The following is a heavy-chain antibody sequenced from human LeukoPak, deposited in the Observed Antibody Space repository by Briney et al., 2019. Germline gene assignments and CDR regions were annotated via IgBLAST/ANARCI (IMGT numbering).Heavy chain of an antibody. V-gene: IGHV3-74*01. D-gene: IGHD6-13*01. J-gene: IGHJ4*02. CDR1: GFTFSRYY. CDR3: TRVFVGDEYSSSGY. CDR2: INSDGRST. Sequence: GGSLRLSCAASGFTFSRYYMHWVRQAPGKGLVWVSRINSDGRSTTYADSVRGRFTISRDNAKNTLYLQMNSLKVEDTAMYYCTRVFVGDEYSSSGYWGQGTLVTVSS.